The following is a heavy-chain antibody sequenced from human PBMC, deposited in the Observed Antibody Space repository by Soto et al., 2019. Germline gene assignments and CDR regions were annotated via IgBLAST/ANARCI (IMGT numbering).Heavy chain of an antibody. V-gene: IGHV1-69*13. CDR2: IIPIFGTA. Sequence: VASVKVSCKASGGTFSSYAISWVRQAPGQGLEWMGGIIPIFGTANYAQKFQGRVTITADESTSTAYMELSSLRSEDTAVYYCAREVWGKTTGIAAAGPFDYWGKGTRVTVSS. D-gene: IGHD6-13*01. J-gene: IGHJ4*02. CDR1: GGTFSSYA. CDR3: AREVWGKTTGIAAAGPFDY.